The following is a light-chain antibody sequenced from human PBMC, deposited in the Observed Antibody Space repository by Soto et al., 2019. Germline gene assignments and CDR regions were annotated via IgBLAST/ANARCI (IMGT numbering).Light chain of an antibody. J-gene: IGKJ2*01. CDR1: QSVSSTY. V-gene: IGKV3-20*01. CDR2: AAS. Sequence: EIVLTQSPGTLSLSPGERATLSCRASQSVSSTYLAWYQQKPGQAPRLLIYAASSRATGIPDRFSGSGSGTDFTLTISRLEPEEFAVYYCQRYDRSLYTFGQGTRLEI. CDR3: QRYDRSLYT.